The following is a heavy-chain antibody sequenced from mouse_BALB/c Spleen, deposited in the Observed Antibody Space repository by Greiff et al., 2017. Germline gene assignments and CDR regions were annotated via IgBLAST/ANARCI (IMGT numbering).Heavy chain of an antibody. D-gene: IGHD1-1*01. CDR3: AREAYYGSSYFDY. Sequence: EVQRVESGGGLVKPGGSLKLSCAASGFAFSSYYMSWVRQTPEKRLEWVAYISSGGGSTYYPDTVKGRFTISRDNAKNTLYLQMSSLKSEDTAMYYCAREAYYGSSYFDYWGQGTTLTVSS. J-gene: IGHJ2*01. V-gene: IGHV5-12-1*01. CDR2: ISSGGGST. CDR1: GFAFSSYY.